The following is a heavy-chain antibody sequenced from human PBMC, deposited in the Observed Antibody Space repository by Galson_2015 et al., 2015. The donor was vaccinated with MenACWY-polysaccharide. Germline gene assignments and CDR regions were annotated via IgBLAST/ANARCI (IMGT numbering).Heavy chain of an antibody. J-gene: IGHJ4*02. CDR1: GFTFSSYA. CDR2: ISATGGTT. V-gene: IGHV3-23*01. D-gene: IGHD2/OR15-2a*01. CDR3: AKGYTTTSRAGGIGWYFDY. Sequence: SLRLSCAASGFTFSSYAMSWVRQAPGKGLEWVSTISATGGTTYYAGSVRGRFAISRDNSWNTLYLQMNSLRAEDTATYFCAKGYTTTSRAGGIGWYFDYWGQGALVTVSS.